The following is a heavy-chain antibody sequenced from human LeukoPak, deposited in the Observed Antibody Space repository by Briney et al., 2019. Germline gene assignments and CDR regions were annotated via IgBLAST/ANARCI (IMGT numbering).Heavy chain of an antibody. CDR1: GFTFSSYE. Sequence: GGSLRLSCAASGFTFSSYEMNWVRQAPGKGLEWVSYISRSGSTIYYADSVKGRFTISRDNAKNSLYLQMNSLRAEDTAVYYCARGGLAVAGTSVDYWGQGTLVTVSS. V-gene: IGHV3-48*03. J-gene: IGHJ4*02. CDR2: ISRSGSTI. CDR3: ARGGLAVAGTSVDY. D-gene: IGHD6-19*01.